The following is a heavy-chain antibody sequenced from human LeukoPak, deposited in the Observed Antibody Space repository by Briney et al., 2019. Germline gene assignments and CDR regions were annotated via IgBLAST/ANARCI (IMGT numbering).Heavy chain of an antibody. V-gene: IGHV3-21*01. D-gene: IGHD4-11*01. CDR3: ARVAQGATTENYYYYYMDV. Sequence: PGGSLRLSCAASGFAFNSYTIKWVRQAPGKGLEWVSAITSRGTHIYNADSVKGRFTISRDNAEDSAYLQMSSLRAEDTAVYYCARVAQGATTENYYYYYMDVWGKRTTVTVSS. CDR1: GFAFNSYT. CDR2: ITSRGTHI. J-gene: IGHJ6*03.